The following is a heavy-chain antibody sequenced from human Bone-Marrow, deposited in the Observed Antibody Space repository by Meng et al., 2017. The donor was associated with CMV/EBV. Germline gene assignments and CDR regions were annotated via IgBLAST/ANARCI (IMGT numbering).Heavy chain of an antibody. CDR3: ARHPGTTYVYYYGMDV. V-gene: IGHV1-2*02. CDR2: INPNSGGT. D-gene: IGHD1-7*01. CDR1: GYTFTGYY. Sequence: ASVKVYCKASGYTFTGYYMHWVRQAPGQGLEWMGWINPNSGGTNYAQKFQGRVTMTRDTSISTAYMELSRLRSDDTAVYYCARHPGTTYVYYYGMDVWGQGTTVTVSS. J-gene: IGHJ6*02.